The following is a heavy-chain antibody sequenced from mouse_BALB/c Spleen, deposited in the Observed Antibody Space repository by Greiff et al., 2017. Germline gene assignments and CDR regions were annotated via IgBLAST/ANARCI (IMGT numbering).Heavy chain of an antibody. J-gene: IGHJ2*01. D-gene: IGHD2-2*01. CDR1: GFTFSSFG. V-gene: IGHV5-17*02. CDR2: ISSGSSTI. Sequence: DVMLVESGGGLVQPGGSRKLSCAASGFTFSSFGMHWVRQAPEKGLEWVAYISSGSSTIYYADTVKGRFTISRDNPKNTLFLQMTSLRSEDTAMYYCARGIGGYDFDYWGQGTTLTVSS. CDR3: ARGIGGYDFDY.